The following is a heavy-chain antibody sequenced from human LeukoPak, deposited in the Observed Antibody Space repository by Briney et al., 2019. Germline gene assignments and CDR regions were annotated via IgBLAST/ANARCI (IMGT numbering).Heavy chain of an antibody. CDR2: IYHGGGT. CDR3: ARNIVVVTATGPPYWYFDL. V-gene: IGHV4-38-2*01. Sequence: SETLSLTCAVSGYSIRGGYYWGWFRTPPGKGRGGIGVIYHGGGTYYTPSLKSRVTISVDTSKNQFSLKLSSVTAADTAVYYCARNIVVVTATGPPYWYFDLWGRGTLVTVSS. J-gene: IGHJ2*01. D-gene: IGHD2-21*02. CDR1: GYSIRGGYY.